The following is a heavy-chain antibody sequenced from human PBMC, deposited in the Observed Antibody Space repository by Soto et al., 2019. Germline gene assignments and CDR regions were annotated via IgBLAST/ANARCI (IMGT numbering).Heavy chain of an antibody. J-gene: IGHJ4*02. CDR1: GFTFSSYA. Sequence: GGSLRLSCAASGFTFSSYAMHWVRQAPGKGLEWVAVISYDGSNKYYADSVKGRFTISRDNSKNTLYLQMNSLRAEDTAVYYCARGGRYCSSTSCYYLDYWGQGTLVTVSS. D-gene: IGHD2-2*01. CDR2: ISYDGSNK. V-gene: IGHV3-30-3*01. CDR3: ARGGRYCSSTSCYYLDY.